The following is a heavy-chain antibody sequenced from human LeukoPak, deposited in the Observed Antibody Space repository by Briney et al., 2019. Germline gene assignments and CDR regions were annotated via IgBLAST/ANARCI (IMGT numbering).Heavy chain of an antibody. CDR3: AKERVVVVPAATPASFDY. J-gene: IGHJ4*02. CDR2: ISGSGGST. V-gene: IGHV3-23*01. CDR1: GFTFSSYA. Sequence: RPGGSLRLSCAASGFTFSSYAMSWVRQAPGKGLEWVSAISGSGGSTYYADSVKGRFTISRDNSKNTLYLQMNSLRAEDTAVYYCAKERVVVVPAATPASFDYWGQGTLVTVSS. D-gene: IGHD2-2*01.